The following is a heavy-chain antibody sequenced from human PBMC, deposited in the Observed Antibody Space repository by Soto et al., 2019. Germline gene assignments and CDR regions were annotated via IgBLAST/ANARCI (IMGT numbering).Heavy chain of an antibody. V-gene: IGHV4-31*11. J-gene: IGHJ4*02. CDR1: VCSISSVGYY. D-gene: IGHD2-15*01. CDR3: ARAQTSVGGELDY. CDR2: IYYSGST. Sequence: QVQLQESGPGLVKPSQTLSLTCAVSVCSISSVGYYWSWIRQHPGQGLEWIGYIYYSGSTYYNPSLTSRVTISVDTSKNQCCLKLSSVTAADRAVYYCARAQTSVGGELDYCGQGTQVTVSS.